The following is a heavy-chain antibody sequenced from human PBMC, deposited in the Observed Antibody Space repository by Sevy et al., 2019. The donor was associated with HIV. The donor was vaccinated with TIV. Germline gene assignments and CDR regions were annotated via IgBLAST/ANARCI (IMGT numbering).Heavy chain of an antibody. CDR3: ATDPRIAAADTHFDY. J-gene: IGHJ4*02. Sequence: ASVKVSCKVSGYTLTELSMHWVRQAPGKGLEWMGGFDREDGETIYAQKFQGRVTMTEDTSTDTAYMELSSLRSEDTAAYYCATDPRIAAADTHFDYWGQGTLVTVSS. V-gene: IGHV1-24*01. CDR1: GYTLTELS. D-gene: IGHD6-13*01. CDR2: FDREDGET.